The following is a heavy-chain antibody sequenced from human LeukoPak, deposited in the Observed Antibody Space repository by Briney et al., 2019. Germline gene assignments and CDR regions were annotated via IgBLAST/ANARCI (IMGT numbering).Heavy chain of an antibody. J-gene: IGHJ4*02. Sequence: GGSLRLSCAASGLTFSSYSMNWVRQAPGKGLEWVSSISSGSKYIYNADSVKGRFTISRDNAKNSLYLQMNSLRAEDTAVYYCARALSYSYGPMDFWGQGTLVIVSS. V-gene: IGHV3-21*01. CDR3: ARALSYSYGPMDF. CDR1: GLTFSSYS. CDR2: ISSGSKYI. D-gene: IGHD5-18*01.